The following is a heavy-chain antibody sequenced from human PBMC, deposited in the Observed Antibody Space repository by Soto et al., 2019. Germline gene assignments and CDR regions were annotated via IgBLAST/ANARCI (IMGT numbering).Heavy chain of an antibody. V-gene: IGHV1-18*01. D-gene: IGHD2-21*01. CDR1: GYTFASYA. Sequence: QVQLVQSGAEVKKPGASVKVSCKASGYTFASYAISWVRQAPGQGLEWMGWISAYNGNTNYAHKLQGRVTIATDTXXXXXXXXXXXXXXXXXXXXXXARDSPPPREWGQGTLVTLPS. CDR3: ARDSPPPRE. CDR2: ISAYNGNT. J-gene: IGHJ4*02.